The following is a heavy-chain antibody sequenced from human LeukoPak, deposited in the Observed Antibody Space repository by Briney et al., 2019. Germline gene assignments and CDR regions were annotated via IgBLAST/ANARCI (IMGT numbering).Heavy chain of an antibody. D-gene: IGHD3-3*01. Sequence: SETLSLACTVSGVSISSSSYYWGWIRQPPGKGLEWIGSIYYSGSTYYNPSLKSRVTISVDTSKNQFSLKLSSVTAADTAVYYCARHVGFWSTNDYWGQGTLVTVSS. CDR3: ARHVGFWSTNDY. CDR2: IYYSGST. J-gene: IGHJ4*02. CDR1: GVSISSSSYY. V-gene: IGHV4-39*07.